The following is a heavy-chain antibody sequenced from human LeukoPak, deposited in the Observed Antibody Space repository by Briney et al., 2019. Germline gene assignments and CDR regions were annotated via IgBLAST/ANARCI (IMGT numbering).Heavy chain of an antibody. CDR1: GFTFSSYA. J-gene: IGHJ3*02. D-gene: IGHD3-22*01. CDR2: ISYDGSNK. Sequence: PGGSLRLSCAASGFTFSSYALNWVRQAPGKGLEWVAVISYDGSNKYYADSVKGRFTISRDNSKNTLYLQMNSLRAEDTAVYYCAKMAYYYDSSGYDDAFDIWGQGTMVTVSS. V-gene: IGHV3-30*07. CDR3: AKMAYYYDSSGYDDAFDI.